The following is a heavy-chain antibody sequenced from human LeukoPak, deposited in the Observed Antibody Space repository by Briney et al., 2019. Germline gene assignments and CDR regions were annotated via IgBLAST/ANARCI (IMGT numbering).Heavy chain of an antibody. Sequence: GGSLKLPCAASGFTFSSSAMSWFRQAPGKGLEGVSAISGSGDGTYYAGSVKGRFTISRDNSKNTLYLQMNSLRAEDTAVYYCAKTVPAADSWGQGILVTVSS. CDR3: AKTVPAADS. D-gene: IGHD2-2*01. J-gene: IGHJ4*02. CDR2: ISGSGDGT. V-gene: IGHV3-23*01. CDR1: GFTFSSSA.